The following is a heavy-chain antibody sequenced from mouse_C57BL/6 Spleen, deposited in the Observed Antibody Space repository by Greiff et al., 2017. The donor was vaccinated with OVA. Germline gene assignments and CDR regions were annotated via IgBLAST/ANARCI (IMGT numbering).Heavy chain of an antibody. CDR1: GFTFSDYG. CDR2: ISSGSSTI. V-gene: IGHV5-17*01. J-gene: IGHJ4*01. Sequence: EVKVVESGGGLVKPGGSLKLSCAASGFTFSDYGMHWVRQAPEKGLEWVAYISSGSSTIYYADTVKGRFTISRDNAKNTLFLQMTSLRSEDTAMYYCARRPYGSSYDYYAMDYWGQGTSVTVSS. CDR3: ARRPYGSSYDYYAMDY. D-gene: IGHD1-1*01.